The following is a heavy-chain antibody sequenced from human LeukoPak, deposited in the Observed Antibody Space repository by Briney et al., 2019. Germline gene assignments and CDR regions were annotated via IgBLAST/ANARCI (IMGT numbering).Heavy chain of an antibody. CDR3: AIQLGYCSNTSGSFYTLDV. V-gene: IGHV3-21*01. J-gene: IGHJ6*02. D-gene: IGHD2-2*01. CDR2: INSGSSYI. CDR1: LFTFCVVI. Sequence: PGGSLRLTSVPPLFTFCVVIANSVRQAPGKGLEWVSSINSGSSYIYYADSVKGRFTISRDNAKNSLYLQMNSLRAEDTAVYFCAIQLGYCSNTSGSFYTLDVWGQGTTVTVSS.